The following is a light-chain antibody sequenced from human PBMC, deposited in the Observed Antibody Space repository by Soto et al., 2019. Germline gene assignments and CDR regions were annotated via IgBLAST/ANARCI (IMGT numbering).Light chain of an antibody. CDR1: QSFSTW. CDR2: DAS. V-gene: IGKV1-5*01. Sequence: DIQMTQTPSTLSASVGDRVTITCRASQSFSTWLAWYQQKPGKAPKLLIFDASSLERGVPSRFSGSGSGTEFTLTISSLQPEDFATYYCQQYNSDLGITFGPGTKVDIK. CDR3: QQYNSDLGIT. J-gene: IGKJ3*01.